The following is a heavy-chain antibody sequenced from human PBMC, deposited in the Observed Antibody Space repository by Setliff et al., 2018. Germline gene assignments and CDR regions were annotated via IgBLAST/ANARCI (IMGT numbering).Heavy chain of an antibody. V-gene: IGHV1-18*01. CDR2: ISPHNGNT. CDR3: SRLVRFCTRIVCQRLSGDDY. D-gene: IGHD3-10*01. J-gene: IGHJ4*02. Sequence: ASVKVSCKASGYTFTDFGVSWVHQAPGQGLEWVGWISPHNGNTYYAPKFQGTVLMTADTSTTTAYLELRSLRSDDTAVYYCSRLVRFCTRIVCQRLSGDDYWGQGTLVT. CDR1: GYTFTDFG.